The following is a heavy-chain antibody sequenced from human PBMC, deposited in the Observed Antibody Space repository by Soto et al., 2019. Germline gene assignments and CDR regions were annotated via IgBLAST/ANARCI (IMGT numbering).Heavy chain of an antibody. CDR3: AKGPTVFGAVISFDYYYGMYV. CDR2: ISGSGAGT. D-gene: IGHD3-3*01. J-gene: IGHJ6*01. V-gene: IGHV3-23*01. CDR1: GFTFSTSA. Sequence: GGSLRLSCTASGFTFSTSAMSWVRQAPGRGLEWVSGISGSGAGTYYADSVKGRFTISRDNSKNTLYLQMSGLRAEDAAVYYCAKGPTVFGAVISFDYYYGMYVWGQGTPVTVS.